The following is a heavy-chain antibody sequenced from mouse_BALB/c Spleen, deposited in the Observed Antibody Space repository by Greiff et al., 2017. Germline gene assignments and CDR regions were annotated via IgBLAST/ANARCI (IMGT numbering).Heavy chain of an antibody. Sequence: EVKLQESGGDLVKPGGSLKLSCAASGFTFSSYGMSWVRQTPDKRLEWVATISSGGSYTYYPDSVKGRFTISRDNAKNTLYLQMSSLKSEDTAMYYCARQGGGSSYDWYFDVWGAGTTVTVSS. D-gene: IGHD1-1*01. CDR3: ARQGGGSSYDWYFDV. V-gene: IGHV5-6*01. J-gene: IGHJ1*01. CDR2: ISSGGSYT. CDR1: GFTFSSYG.